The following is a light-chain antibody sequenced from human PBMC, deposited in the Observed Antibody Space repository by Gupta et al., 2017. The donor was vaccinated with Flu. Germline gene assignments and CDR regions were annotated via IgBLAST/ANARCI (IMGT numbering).Light chain of an antibody. CDR1: SGSVATDNY. V-gene: IGLV8-61*01. J-gene: IGLJ3*02. CDR3: LLVMSSAIRV. CDR2: STN. Sequence: TVVTQEPSFSVSPGGTVTLTCGLSSGSVATDNYPTWYQPTPGQAPRALIYSTNIRSSGVPGRFSGSIPGNTAALTITGAKEDEASDYYCLLVMSSAIRVFGGGTKLTVL.